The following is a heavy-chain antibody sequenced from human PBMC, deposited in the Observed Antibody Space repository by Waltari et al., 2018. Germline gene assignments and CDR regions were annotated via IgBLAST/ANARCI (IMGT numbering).Heavy chain of an antibody. D-gene: IGHD5-12*01. CDR2: ISSSSSTI. J-gene: IGHJ4*02. Sequence: EVQLVESGGGLVQPGGSLRLSCAASGFTFSSYSMNWVRQAPGKGLEWVSYISSSSSTIYYADSVKGRFTISRDNAKNSLYLQMNSLRAEDTAVYYCARDRRGYSGYDPGYWGQGALVTVSS. V-gene: IGHV3-48*01. CDR1: GFTFSSYS. CDR3: ARDRRGYSGYDPGY.